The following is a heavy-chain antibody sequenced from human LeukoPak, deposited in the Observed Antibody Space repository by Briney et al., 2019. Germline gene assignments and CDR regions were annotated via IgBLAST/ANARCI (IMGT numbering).Heavy chain of an antibody. Sequence: GASVKVSCKASGYTFSDYYMHWVRQAPGQGLEWMGWINPNSGGSNYAQKFQGRDTMTRDTSISTAYMELSSLRSDDTAVYYCATGGSSWPRAFHIWGQGTMVTVSS. D-gene: IGHD6-13*01. CDR2: INPNSGGS. V-gene: IGHV1-2*02. J-gene: IGHJ3*02. CDR3: ATGGSSWPRAFHI. CDR1: GYTFSDYY.